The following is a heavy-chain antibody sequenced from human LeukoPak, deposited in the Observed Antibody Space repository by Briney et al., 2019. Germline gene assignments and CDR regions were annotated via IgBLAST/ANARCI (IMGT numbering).Heavy chain of an antibody. J-gene: IGHJ5*02. CDR2: ISSSGSTI. Sequence: GGSLRLSCAASGSTFSDYYMSWIRQAPGKGLEWVSYISSSGSTIYYADSVKGRFTISRDNAKNSLYLQMNSLRAEDTAVYYCAREPQFSPSWFDPWGQGTLVTVSS. V-gene: IGHV3-11*01. CDR3: AREPQFSPSWFDP. CDR1: GSTFSDYY.